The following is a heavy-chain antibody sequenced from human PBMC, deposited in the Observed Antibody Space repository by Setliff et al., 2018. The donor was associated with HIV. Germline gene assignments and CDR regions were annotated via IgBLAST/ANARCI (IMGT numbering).Heavy chain of an antibody. CDR2: ISSGTRYI. V-gene: IGHV3-21*01. CDR3: ASGREQGLRHAFDI. Sequence: PSETLSLSCAASGFSFSSYSMNWVRQAPGKGLEWVSSISSGTRYIHYADSVKGRFTISRDNVKNALYLQMNSLRAEDTAVYYCASGREQGLRHAFDIWGQGAMVTVSS. D-gene: IGHD4-17*01. J-gene: IGHJ3*02. CDR1: GFSFSSYS.